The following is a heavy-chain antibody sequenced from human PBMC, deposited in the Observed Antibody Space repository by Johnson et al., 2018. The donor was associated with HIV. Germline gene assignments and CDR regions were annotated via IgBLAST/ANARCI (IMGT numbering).Heavy chain of an antibody. V-gene: IGHV3-30*03. CDR1: GFTFSDYY. J-gene: IGHJ3*01. CDR3: ARGWENKNLEALDV. CDR2: ISDDGSIT. D-gene: IGHD1-26*01. Sequence: QLVESGGGLVKPGGSLRLSCAASGFTFSDYYMSWIRQAPGKGLEWVAVISDDGSITQYADSVKGRFTISRDNSKNPQYLQMNSLRAEDRAGYYCARGWENKNLEALDVWGQGTLVTVSS.